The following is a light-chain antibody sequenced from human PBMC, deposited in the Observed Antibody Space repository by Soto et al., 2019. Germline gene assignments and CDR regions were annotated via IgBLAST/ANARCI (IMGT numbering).Light chain of an antibody. CDR3: QSYDSSLSGWV. CDR2: GNS. CDR1: SSNIGAGYD. V-gene: IGLV1-40*01. J-gene: IGLJ3*02. Sequence: QSVLTQPPSVSGAPGQRVTISCTGSSSNIGAGYDVHWYQQLPGTAPKLLISGNSNRPSGVPDRFSGSKSGTSASLAITGLQAEVDADYYCQSYDSSLSGWVFGGGTKVTVL.